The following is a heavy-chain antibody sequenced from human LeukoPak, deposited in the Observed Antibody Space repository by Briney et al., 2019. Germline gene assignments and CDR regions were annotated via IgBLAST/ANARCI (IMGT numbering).Heavy chain of an antibody. CDR1: GFTFSNYN. D-gene: IGHD3-3*01. Sequence: GGSLRLSCAASGFTFSNYNMNWVRQAPGKGLEWVSYISSSSSTIHYAESVKGRFTISRDNARNSLYLQTNSLRAGDTAVYYCARDFLEDDYWGQGTLVTVSS. CDR2: ISSSSSTI. V-gene: IGHV3-48*01. CDR3: ARDFLEDDY. J-gene: IGHJ4*02.